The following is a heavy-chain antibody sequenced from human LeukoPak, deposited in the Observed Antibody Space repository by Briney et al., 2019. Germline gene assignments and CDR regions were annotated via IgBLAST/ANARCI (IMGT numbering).Heavy chain of an antibody. J-gene: IGHJ5*02. CDR3: ARRGVYSFGYIDH. CDR1: GGSISSSSYY. D-gene: IGHD5-18*01. Sequence: SETLSLTCTVSGGSISSSSYYWGWIRQPPGKGLEWIGSIYYSGSTYYNPSPKSRVTISVDTSKNQFSLKLSSVTAADTAVYFCARRGVYSFGYIDHWGQGTLVTVSS. CDR2: IYYSGST. V-gene: IGHV4-39*01.